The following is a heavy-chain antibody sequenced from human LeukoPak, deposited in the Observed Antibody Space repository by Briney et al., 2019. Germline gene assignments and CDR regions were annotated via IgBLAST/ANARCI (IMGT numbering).Heavy chain of an antibody. D-gene: IGHD5-12*01. V-gene: IGHV3-49*04. CDR3: TRLNTPGYDSALVY. Sequence: GRSLRLSCIASGFTFGDYAVNWVRQAPGKGLEWVGFIRGRYYGGTTEYAASVKGRFTISGDDSKSIAYLQMNSLKPEDTGVYYCTRLNTPGYDSALVYWGQGTLVTVSS. CDR1: GFTFGDYA. CDR2: IRGRYYGGTT. J-gene: IGHJ4*02.